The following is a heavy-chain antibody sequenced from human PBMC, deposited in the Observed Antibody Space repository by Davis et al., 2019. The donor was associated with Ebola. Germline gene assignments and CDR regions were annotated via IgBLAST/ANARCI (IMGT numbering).Heavy chain of an antibody. CDR3: ASAYYYDSSGYLLGG. V-gene: IGHV3-49*03. CDR2: IRSKAYGGTT. J-gene: IGHJ4*02. Sequence: GGSLRLSCTASGFTFGAYAMSWFRQAPGKGLGWVGFIRSKAYGGTTEYAASVKGRFTISRDDSKSIAYLQMNSLKTEDTAVYYCASAYYYDSSGYLLGGWGQGTLVTVSS. CDR1: GFTFGAYA. D-gene: IGHD3-22*01.